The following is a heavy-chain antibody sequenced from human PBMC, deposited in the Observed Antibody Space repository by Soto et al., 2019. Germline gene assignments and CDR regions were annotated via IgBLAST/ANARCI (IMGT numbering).Heavy chain of an antibody. CDR1: GFTFSSYS. CDR2: ISSSSSYI. V-gene: IGHV3-21*01. Sequence: LRLSCAASGFTFSSYSMNWVRQSPGKGLEWVSSISSSSSYIYYADSVKGRFTISRDNAKNSLYLQMNSLRAEDTAVYYCARVFEYYYDSSGYYEPKDAFDIWGQGTMVTVSS. J-gene: IGHJ3*02. D-gene: IGHD3-22*01. CDR3: ARVFEYYYDSSGYYEPKDAFDI.